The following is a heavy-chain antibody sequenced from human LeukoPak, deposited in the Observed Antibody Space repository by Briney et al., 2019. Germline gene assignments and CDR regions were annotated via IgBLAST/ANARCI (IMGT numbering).Heavy chain of an antibody. D-gene: IGHD3-10*01. CDR2: IYYSGST. CDR3: ARGPLWFGELFHTWFDP. J-gene: IGHJ5*02. CDR1: GGSISSYY. V-gene: IGHV4-59*01. Sequence: SETLSLTCTVSGGSISSYYWSWIRQPPWKGLEWIGYIYYSGSTNYNPSLKSRVTISVDTSKNQFSLKLSSVTAADTAVYYCARGPLWFGELFHTWFDPWGQGTLVTVSS.